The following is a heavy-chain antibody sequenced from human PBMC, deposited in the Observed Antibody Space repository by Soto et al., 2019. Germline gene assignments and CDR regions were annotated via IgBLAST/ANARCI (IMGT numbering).Heavy chain of an antibody. V-gene: IGHV3-74*01. CDR3: TSDTFGLRDT. D-gene: IGHD3-16*01. Sequence: SLRLSCAASGFPFSHYWMHWVRQTPGKGLVCVSRINPAGTITNYADSVEGRFTISRDNADSALFLQMNSLSAEDTAIYYCTSDTFGLRDTWGQGTLVNVSS. J-gene: IGHJ5*02. CDR1: GFPFSHYW. CDR2: INPAGTIT.